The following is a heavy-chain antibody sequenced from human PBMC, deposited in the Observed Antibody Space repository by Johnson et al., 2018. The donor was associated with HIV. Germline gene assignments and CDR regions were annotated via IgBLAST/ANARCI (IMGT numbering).Heavy chain of an antibody. CDR2: VRYDGSNK. D-gene: IGHD3-10*01. Sequence: VQLLESGGGVVQPGGSLRLSCTASRFTFSSYGMHWVRQAPGKGLEWMAFVRYDGSNKYYADSVKGRFTISRDSSKNTLYLQLNSLRPEDTAVYYCAKDKTRYGSGTFDAFDIWGQGTMVTVSS. CDR1: RFTFSSYG. J-gene: IGHJ3*02. CDR3: AKDKTRYGSGTFDAFDI. V-gene: IGHV3-30*02.